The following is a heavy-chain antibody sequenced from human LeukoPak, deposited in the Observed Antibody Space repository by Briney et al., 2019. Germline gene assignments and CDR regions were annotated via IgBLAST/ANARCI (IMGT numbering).Heavy chain of an antibody. J-gene: IGHJ5*02. Sequence: ASVKVSCKASGYTFTGYYMHWVPQAPGQGLEWIGRINPNSGGTNYAQKLQGRVTMTRDTSISTAYMELSRLRSDDTAVYYCARYCSGGSCHPGRIDPWGQGTLVTVSS. D-gene: IGHD2-15*01. CDR2: INPNSGGT. V-gene: IGHV1-2*06. CDR1: GYTFTGYY. CDR3: ARYCSGGSCHPGRIDP.